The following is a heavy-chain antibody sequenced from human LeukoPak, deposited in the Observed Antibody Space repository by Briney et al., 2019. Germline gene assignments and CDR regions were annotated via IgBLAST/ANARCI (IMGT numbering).Heavy chain of an antibody. V-gene: IGHV3-21*01. Sequence: PWGSLRLSCAASGFTFSSYSMNWVRQAPGKGLEWVSSISSSSSYISYADSVKGRFTISRDNAKNSLYLQMNSLRAEDTAVYYCARVSGETTGIVAKGGYYYYYYMDVWGKGTTVTISS. D-gene: IGHD5-12*01. CDR3: ARVSGETTGIVAKGGYYYYYYMDV. J-gene: IGHJ6*03. CDR1: GFTFSSYS. CDR2: ISSSSSYI.